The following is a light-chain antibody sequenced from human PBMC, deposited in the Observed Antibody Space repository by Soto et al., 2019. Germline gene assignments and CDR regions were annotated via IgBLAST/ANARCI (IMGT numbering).Light chain of an antibody. Sequence: QSALTQPSSVSGSPGQSITISCTGTSSDVGGYNYVSWYQQHTGKAPKLMIYDVSNRPSVVSNRFSGSKSGNTASLTISGIQAEDEADNYCSSYTSSSTLVVFGGGPQVTVL. J-gene: IGLJ2*01. CDR2: DVS. V-gene: IGLV2-14*01. CDR1: SSDVGGYNY. CDR3: SSYTSSSTLVV.